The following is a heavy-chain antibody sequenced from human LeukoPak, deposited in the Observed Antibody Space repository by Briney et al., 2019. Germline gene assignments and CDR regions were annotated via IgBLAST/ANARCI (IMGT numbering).Heavy chain of an antibody. J-gene: IGHJ4*02. CDR1: GFTFNRFA. V-gene: IGHV3-64*01. CDR3: ARDGGYSSACFDN. Sequence: PGGSLRLSCVASGFTFNRFAMHWVRQAPGKGLEYVSAINNNGDSPYYAKSVKGRFTISRDNSKNTLYLQMGSLTTEDMAVYYCARDGGYSSACFDNWGQGTLDTVSS. CDR2: INNNGDSP. D-gene: IGHD6-6*01.